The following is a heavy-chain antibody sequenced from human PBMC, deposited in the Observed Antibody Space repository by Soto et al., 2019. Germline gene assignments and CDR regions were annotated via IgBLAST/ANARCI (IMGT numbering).Heavy chain of an antibody. Sequence: QMQLVQSGPEVKKPGTSVKVSCKASGFTFTSSAVQWVRQARGQRLEWIGWIVVGSGNTNYAQKFQERVTITRDMSTSTAYMELSSLRSEDTAVYYYAAVGVVAATSTTYYYYYGMDVWGQGTTVTVSS. CDR2: IVVGSGNT. D-gene: IGHD2-15*01. V-gene: IGHV1-58*01. CDR3: AAVGVVAATSTTYYYYYGMDV. CDR1: GFTFTSSA. J-gene: IGHJ6*02.